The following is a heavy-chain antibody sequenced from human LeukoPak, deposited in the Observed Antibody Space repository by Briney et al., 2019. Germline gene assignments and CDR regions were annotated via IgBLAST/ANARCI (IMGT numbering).Heavy chain of an antibody. Sequence: SETLSLTCTVSGGSISSSSYYWGWIRQPPGKGLEWIGSLYYSGSTYYNPSLKSRVTISVDTSKNQFSLKLSSVTAADTAVYYCARGARLYSSSSGLGEYWGQGTLVTVSS. V-gene: IGHV4-39*07. CDR1: GGSISSSSYY. CDR2: LYYSGST. D-gene: IGHD6-6*01. J-gene: IGHJ4*02. CDR3: ARGARLYSSSSGLGEY.